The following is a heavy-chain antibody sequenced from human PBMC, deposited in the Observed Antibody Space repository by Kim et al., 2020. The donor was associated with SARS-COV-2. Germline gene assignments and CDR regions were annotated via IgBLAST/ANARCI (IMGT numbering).Heavy chain of an antibody. CDR3: ARKLLWFGDNGMDV. CDR1: GFSVSTND. CDR2: IFGSGAT. Sequence: GGSLRLSCAASGFSVSTNDMSWVRQAPGKGLEWVATIFGSGATSFADSAKGRFTISRDNSKNTLYLQMNSLRADDTAAYHCARKLLWFGDNGMDVWGQGTTVTVSS. J-gene: IGHJ6*02. V-gene: IGHV3-53*01. D-gene: IGHD3-10*01.